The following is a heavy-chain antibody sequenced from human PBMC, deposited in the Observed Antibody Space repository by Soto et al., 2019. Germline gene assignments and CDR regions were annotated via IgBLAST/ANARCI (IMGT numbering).Heavy chain of an antibody. D-gene: IGHD3-16*02. CDR2: MNPNSGNT. CDR3: ARDTNYYDYVGGSYRVFDY. Sequence: QVQLVQSGAEVKKPGASVKVSCKASGYTFTSYDINWVRQATGQGLEWMGWMNPNSGNTGYAQKFQGRVTMTRNTSISTAYMELSSLRSEDTAVYYCARDTNYYDYVGGSYRVFDYWGQGALVTVSS. CDR1: GYTFTSYD. V-gene: IGHV1-8*01. J-gene: IGHJ4*02.